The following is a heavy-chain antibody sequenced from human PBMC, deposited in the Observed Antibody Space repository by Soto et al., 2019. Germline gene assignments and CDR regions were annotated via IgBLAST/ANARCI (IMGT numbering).Heavy chain of an antibody. CDR3: AKGDLLTGVAHFDY. V-gene: IGHV3-23*01. Sequence: PGGSPRLSCAASGFTFSNYAMSWVRQAPGKGLQWVSTISGSGASTYYGDSVKGRFTLSRDNSENTLFLQMDSLRAEDTAVYYCAKGDLLTGVAHFDYWGQGTLVTVSS. D-gene: IGHD7-27*01. CDR1: GFTFSNYA. J-gene: IGHJ4*02. CDR2: ISGSGAST.